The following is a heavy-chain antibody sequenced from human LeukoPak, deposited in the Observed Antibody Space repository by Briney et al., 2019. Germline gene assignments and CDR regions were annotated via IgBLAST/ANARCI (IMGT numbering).Heavy chain of an antibody. V-gene: IGHV3-64*04. CDR1: GFTFSSYA. CDR2: ISSNGGST. D-gene: IGHD2-21*02. CDR3: ARPESACGGDCYDAFDI. J-gene: IGHJ3*02. Sequence: GGSLRLSCSASGFTFSSYAMHWVRQAPGKGLEYVLAISSNGGSTYYADSVKGRFTISRDNSKNTLYLQMNSLRAEDTAVYYCARPESACGGDCYDAFDIWGQGTLVTVSS.